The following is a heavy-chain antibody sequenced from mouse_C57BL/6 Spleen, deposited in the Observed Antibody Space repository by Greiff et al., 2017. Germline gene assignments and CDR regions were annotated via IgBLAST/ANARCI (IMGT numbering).Heavy chain of an antibody. Sequence: SGAELARPGASVKLSCKASGYTFTSYGISWVKQRTGQGLEWIGEIYPRSGNTYYNEKFKGKATLTADKSSSTAYMELRSLTSEDSAVYFCAREDYYGTPFDYWGQGTTLTVSS. J-gene: IGHJ2*01. V-gene: IGHV1-81*01. CDR1: GYTFTSYG. CDR2: IYPRSGNT. D-gene: IGHD1-1*01. CDR3: AREDYYGTPFDY.